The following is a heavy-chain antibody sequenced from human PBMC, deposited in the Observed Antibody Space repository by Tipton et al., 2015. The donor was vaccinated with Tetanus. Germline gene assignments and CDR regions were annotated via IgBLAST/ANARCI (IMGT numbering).Heavy chain of an antibody. CDR3: ARDQARGARGWNYFDF. V-gene: IGHV4-31*03. CDR2: IYYSGST. CDR1: GGSISSGGYY. J-gene: IGHJ4*02. Sequence: TLSLTCTVSGGSISSGGYYWSWIRQHPGEGLEWIGDIYYSGSTYYNPSLKSRVTISVDTSKNQFSLKLNSVTAADTAAYYCARDQARGARGWNYFDFWGLGTLVTFSS. D-gene: IGHD1-26*01.